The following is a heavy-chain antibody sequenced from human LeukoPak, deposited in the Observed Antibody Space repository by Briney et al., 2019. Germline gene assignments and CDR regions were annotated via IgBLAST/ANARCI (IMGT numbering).Heavy chain of an antibody. Sequence: GGSLRLSCAASGFTFSSYMNWVRQAPGKGLEWVSSISSTSSYIYYADSVKGRFTISRDNAKNSLYLRMNSLRADDTAVYYCARSQSRYFDWYLGFFDYWGQGTLVTVSS. V-gene: IGHV3-21*01. CDR2: ISSTSSYI. CDR1: GFTFSSY. CDR3: ARSQSRYFDWYLGFFDY. D-gene: IGHD3-9*01. J-gene: IGHJ4*02.